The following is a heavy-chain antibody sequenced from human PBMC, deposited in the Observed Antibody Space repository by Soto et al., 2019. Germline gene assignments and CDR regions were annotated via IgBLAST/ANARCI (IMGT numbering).Heavy chain of an antibody. V-gene: IGHV3-23*01. CDR3: AKDQSGGATTLFDN. CDR2: ISGSGGGR. D-gene: IGHD1-26*01. J-gene: IGHJ4*02. Sequence: EVQVLESGGGLVQPGGSLRLSCAASGFTFSNYAMNWVRQARGKGLEWVSGISGSGGGRYYADSVKGRFTISRDNSKNTLYLQMNSLRAEDTAIYYCAKDQSGGATTLFDNWGQGTLVTVSS. CDR1: GFTFSNYA.